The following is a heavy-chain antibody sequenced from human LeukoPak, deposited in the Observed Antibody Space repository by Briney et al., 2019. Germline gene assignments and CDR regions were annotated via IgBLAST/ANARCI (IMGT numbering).Heavy chain of an antibody. Sequence: KPSETLSLTCAVYGGSFSGYYWSWIRQPPGKGLEWIGEINHSGSTNYNPSLKSRVTISVDTSKNQFSLKLSSVTAADTAVYYCARGYSSSWSDYFDYWGQGTLVTVSS. CDR3: ARGYSSSWSDYFDY. V-gene: IGHV4-34*01. D-gene: IGHD6-13*01. J-gene: IGHJ4*02. CDR1: GGSFSGYY. CDR2: INHSGST.